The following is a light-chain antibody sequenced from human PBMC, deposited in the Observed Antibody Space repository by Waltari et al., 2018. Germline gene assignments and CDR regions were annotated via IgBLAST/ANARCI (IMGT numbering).Light chain of an antibody. J-gene: IGLJ1*01. V-gene: IGLV2-14*01. CDR3: SSYTSSSTLEV. CDR2: DGS. Sequence: QSALTQPASVSGSPGQSITISCTGTSSDVGGYNYASWYQQHPGKAPKLMIYDGSKRPSGVSNRCSGSKSGNTASLTISGLQAEDEADYYCSSYTSSSTLEVFGTGTKVTVL. CDR1: SSDVGGYNY.